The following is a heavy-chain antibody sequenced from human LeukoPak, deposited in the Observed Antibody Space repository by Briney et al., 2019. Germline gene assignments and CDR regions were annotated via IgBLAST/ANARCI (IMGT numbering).Heavy chain of an antibody. CDR1: GFTFSNAW. J-gene: IGHJ6*02. CDR3: ARDVVRGPNGMDV. CDR2: IKSKTDGGTT. D-gene: IGHD3-10*01. V-gene: IGHV3-15*01. Sequence: GGSLRLSCAASGFTFSNAWMSWVRQAPGKGLEWVGRIKSKTDGGTTDYAAPVKGRFTISRDDSKNTLYLQMNSLRAEDTAVYYCARDVVRGPNGMDVWGQGTTVTVSS.